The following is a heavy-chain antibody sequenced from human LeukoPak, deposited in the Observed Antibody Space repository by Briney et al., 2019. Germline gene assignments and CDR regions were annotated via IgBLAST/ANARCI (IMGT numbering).Heavy chain of an antibody. V-gene: IGHV4-34*01. CDR1: GFTFNKCA. CDR2: INHSGST. Sequence: PGGSLRLSCAASGFTFNKCAMSWVRQPPGKGLEWIGEINHSGSTNYNPSLKSRVTISVDTSKNQFSLKLSSVTAADTVVYYCASKVYGYCSSTSCYGWGQGTLVTVSS. CDR3: ASKVYGYCSSTSCYG. D-gene: IGHD2-2*01. J-gene: IGHJ4*02.